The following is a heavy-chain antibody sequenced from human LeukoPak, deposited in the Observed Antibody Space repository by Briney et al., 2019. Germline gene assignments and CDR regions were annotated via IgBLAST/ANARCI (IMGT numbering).Heavy chain of an antibody. Sequence: SETLSLTCTVSGGSISSSSYYWSWIRQPPGKGLEWIGEINHSGSTNYNPSLKSRVTISVDTSKNQFSLKLSSVTAADTAVYYCARRRYRCSGGSCYQHFDYWGQGTLVTVSS. J-gene: IGHJ4*02. CDR2: INHSGST. D-gene: IGHD2-15*01. CDR3: ARRRYRCSGGSCYQHFDY. CDR1: GGSISSSSYY. V-gene: IGHV4-39*07.